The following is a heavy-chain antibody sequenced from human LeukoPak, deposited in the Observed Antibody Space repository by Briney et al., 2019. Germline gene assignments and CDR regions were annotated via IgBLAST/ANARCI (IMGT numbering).Heavy chain of an antibody. V-gene: IGHV3-23*01. CDR2: VSESGGST. D-gene: IGHD6-13*01. Sequence: GGSLRLSCVASGFTFSTYAMGWVRQVPGKGLEWVSSVSESGGSTYYADSVKGRFTISRDNSKDTLYLQMNSLRAEDTAVYYCAKSFGPVIAAAGTGADWGQGILVTVSS. J-gene: IGHJ4*02. CDR3: AKSFGPVIAAAGTGAD. CDR1: GFTFSTYA.